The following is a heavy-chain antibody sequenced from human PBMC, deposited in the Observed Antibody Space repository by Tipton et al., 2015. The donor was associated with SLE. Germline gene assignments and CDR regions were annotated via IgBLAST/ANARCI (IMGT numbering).Heavy chain of an antibody. CDR2: ISTYNGST. CDR3: ARVWGQSDYFDY. CDR1: GYTFTSYS. V-gene: IGHV1-18*04. J-gene: IGHJ4*02. D-gene: IGHD3-16*01. Sequence: QLVQSGPEVKKPGASVKVSCKASGYTFTSYSISWVRQAPGQGLEWMGWISTYNGSTNYAQKFQGRVNLTTDTSTSTAYMEVRGLSSDDTAVYYCARVWGQSDYFDYWGQGTLVTVSS.